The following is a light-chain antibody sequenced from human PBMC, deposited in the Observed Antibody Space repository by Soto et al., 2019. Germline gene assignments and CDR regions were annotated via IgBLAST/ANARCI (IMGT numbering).Light chain of an antibody. Sequence: DIQMTQSPSSLSASVGDRVTITCRASQGITNYLAWYQQKPGKVPKLLIYEASTLQSGVPSRFRGSGSGTDFTLTISSLQPEDVATYYCQMYNSAPYTFGQGTKLEIK. J-gene: IGKJ2*01. V-gene: IGKV1-27*01. CDR3: QMYNSAPYT. CDR1: QGITNY. CDR2: EAS.